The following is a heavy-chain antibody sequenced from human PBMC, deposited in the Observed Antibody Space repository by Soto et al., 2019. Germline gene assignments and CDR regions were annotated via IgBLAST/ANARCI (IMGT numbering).Heavy chain of an antibody. D-gene: IGHD2-15*01. CDR2: IYHSGST. CDR3: ARDLKEYCSDGKCNWFDP. V-gene: IGHV4-4*02. Sequence: PSETLSLTCAVSDGSISSSGWWRWVRQPPGKGLEWIGEIYHSGSTNYNPSLKSRVTISVDKSKNQFSLKLSSVTAADTAVYYCARDLKEYCSDGKCNWFDPWGQGTLVTVS. J-gene: IGHJ5*02. CDR1: DGSISSSGW.